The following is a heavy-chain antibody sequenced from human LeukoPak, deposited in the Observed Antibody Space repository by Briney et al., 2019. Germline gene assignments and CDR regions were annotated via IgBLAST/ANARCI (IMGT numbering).Heavy chain of an antibody. V-gene: IGHV4-59*01. J-gene: IGHJ4*02. Sequence: SETLSLTCTVSRGITRYYWFWFRQSPGKGLEWGGYINKTGTTNYNPSLKSRATMSVDTSKSQFSLKLSSVTAADTAIYYCAGGGYCGVSSCFAPLLDWWGQGSPVTVSS. CDR2: INKTGTT. D-gene: IGHD2-15*01. CDR3: AGGGYCGVSSCFAPLLDW. CDR1: RGITRYY.